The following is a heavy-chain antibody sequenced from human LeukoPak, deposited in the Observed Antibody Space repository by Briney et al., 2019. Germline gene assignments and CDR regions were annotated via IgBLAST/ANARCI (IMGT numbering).Heavy chain of an antibody. D-gene: IGHD3-22*01. J-gene: IGHJ4*02. V-gene: IGHV1-69*06. CDR2: IIPIFGTA. CDR1: GGTFSSYA. CDR3: ARDKGNYYDSSGYYSIDY. Sequence: ASVKVSCKASGGTFSSYAISWVRQAPGQGLEWMGGIIPIFGTANYAQKFQGRVTITADKSTSTAYMELSSLRSEDTAVYYCARDKGNYYDSSGYYSIDYWGQGTLVTVSS.